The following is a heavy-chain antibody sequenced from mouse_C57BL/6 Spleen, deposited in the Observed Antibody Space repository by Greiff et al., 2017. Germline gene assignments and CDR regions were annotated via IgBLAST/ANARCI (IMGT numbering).Heavy chain of an antibody. CDR2: ISSGSSTI. CDR3: ASPPYYSNFRGGFAY. D-gene: IGHD2-5*01. J-gene: IGHJ3*01. CDR1: GFTFSDYG. V-gene: IGHV5-17*01. Sequence: EVKLVESGGGLVKPGGSLKLSCAASGFTFSDYGMHWVRQAPEKGLEWVAYISSGSSTIYYADTVKGRFTISRDNAKNTLFLQMTSLRSEDTAMYYCASPPYYSNFRGGFAYWGQGTLVTVSA.